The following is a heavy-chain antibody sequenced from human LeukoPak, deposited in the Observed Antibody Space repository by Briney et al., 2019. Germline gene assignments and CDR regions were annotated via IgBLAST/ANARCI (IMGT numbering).Heavy chain of an antibody. CDR3: ARDRGSGSYNLYYFDY. CDR1: GGSISSYY. J-gene: IGHJ4*02. D-gene: IGHD1-26*01. Sequence: PSETLSLTCTVSGGSISSYYWSWIRQPPGKGLEWIGYIYYSGSTNYNPSLKSRGTISVDTSKNQFSLKLSSVTAADTAVYCCARDRGSGSYNLYYFDYWGQGTLVTVSS. V-gene: IGHV4-59*12. CDR2: IYYSGST.